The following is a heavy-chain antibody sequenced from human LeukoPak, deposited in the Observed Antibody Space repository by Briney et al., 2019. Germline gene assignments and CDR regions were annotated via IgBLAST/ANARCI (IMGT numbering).Heavy chain of an antibody. CDR3: ARWGPGKVDDF. D-gene: IGHD4-23*01. Sequence: GGSLRLSCAASGFTFSSHGMHWVRQAPGKGLEWVAVVWYDGSNKYYADSVKGRFTISRDNSKDTLYLQMDSLRAEDTAVYYCARWGPGKVDDFWGQGTLVTVSS. V-gene: IGHV3-33*01. CDR2: VWYDGSNK. CDR1: GFTFSSHG. J-gene: IGHJ4*02.